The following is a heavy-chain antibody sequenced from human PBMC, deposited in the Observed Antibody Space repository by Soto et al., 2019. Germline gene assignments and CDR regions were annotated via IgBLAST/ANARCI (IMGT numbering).Heavy chain of an antibody. CDR1: GYTFTSYY. Sequence: ASVKVSCKASGYTFTSYYMHWVRQAPGQGLEWMGIINPSGGSTSYAQKFQGRVTMTRDTSTSTVYMELSSLRSEDTAVYYCARDVGCSGGSCQWAFDIWGQGTMVTVSS. V-gene: IGHV1-46*03. CDR2: INPSGGST. D-gene: IGHD2-15*01. CDR3: ARDVGCSGGSCQWAFDI. J-gene: IGHJ3*02.